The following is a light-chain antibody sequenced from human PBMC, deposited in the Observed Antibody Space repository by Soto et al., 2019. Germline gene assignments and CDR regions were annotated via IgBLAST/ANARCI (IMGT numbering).Light chain of an antibody. CDR2: DAS. Sequence: DIQMTQSPSTLSASVGDRVTITCRASQSVRNWLAWYQQKPGQAPKLLIYDASSLDGGVPSRFSGRGSGTEFTLTISSLQPDDFATYYCQHYNNYSPTWTFGQGTKV. CDR1: QSVRNW. J-gene: IGKJ1*01. CDR3: QHYNNYSPTWT. V-gene: IGKV1-5*01.